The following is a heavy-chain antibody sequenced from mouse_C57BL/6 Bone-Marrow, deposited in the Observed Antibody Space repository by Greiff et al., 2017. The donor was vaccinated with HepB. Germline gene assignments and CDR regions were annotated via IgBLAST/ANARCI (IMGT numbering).Heavy chain of an antibody. CDR2: IDPETGGT. CDR3: TIGDYYGSPLDY. V-gene: IGHV1-15*01. J-gene: IGHJ2*01. Sequence: QVQLKESGAELVRPGASVTLSCKASGYTFTDYEMHWVKQTPVHGLEWIGAIDPETGGTAYNQKFKGKAILTADKSSSTAYLELRSLTSEDSAVYYCTIGDYYGSPLDYWGQGTTLTVSS. D-gene: IGHD1-1*01. CDR1: GYTFTDYE.